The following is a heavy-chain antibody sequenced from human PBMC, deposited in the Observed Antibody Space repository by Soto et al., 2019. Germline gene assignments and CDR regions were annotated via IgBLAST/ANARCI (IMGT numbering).Heavy chain of an antibody. CDR2: VHYSGAT. V-gene: IGHV4-59*01. J-gene: IGHJ5*02. CDR1: GASISTYY. Sequence: QVQLQESGPGLVKPSETLSLTCTVSGASISTYYWSWIRQPPGKRREWIGYVHYSGATIYNPSRKSRVTTSLDKSKNQFSLKLSSVTAADTAVYYCARDRWFDPWGQGTLVTVSS. CDR3: ARDRWFDP.